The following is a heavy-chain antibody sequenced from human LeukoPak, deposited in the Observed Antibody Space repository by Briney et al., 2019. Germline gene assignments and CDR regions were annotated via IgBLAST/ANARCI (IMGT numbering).Heavy chain of an antibody. V-gene: IGHV3-21*01. Sequence: GGSLRLSCAASGFTFSSYSMNWVRQAPGKGLEWVSSISSSSSYIYYADSVKGRFTISRDNAKNSLHLQMNSLRAEDTAVYYCARDRPNDYSTDGAVDAFDIWGQGTMVTVSS. D-gene: IGHD4-11*01. J-gene: IGHJ3*02. CDR3: ARDRPNDYSTDGAVDAFDI. CDR2: ISSSSSYI. CDR1: GFTFSSYS.